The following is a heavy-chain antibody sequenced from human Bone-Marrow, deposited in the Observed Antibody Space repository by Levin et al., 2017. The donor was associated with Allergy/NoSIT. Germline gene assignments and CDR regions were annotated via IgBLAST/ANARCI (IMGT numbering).Heavy chain of an antibody. J-gene: IGHJ4*02. CDR1: GFNFPDYY. Sequence: PGGSLRLSCAVSGFNFPDYYMSWIRQTPGKGLEWVSYISGGSTYRDYADSVRGRFTISRDNAKNSLDLQMNSLRAEDTAVYYCARDYPLCNITSCDIGYFDYWGQGTLVIVSS. V-gene: IGHV3-11*05. CDR2: ISGGSTYR. CDR3: ARDYPLCNITSCDIGYFDY. D-gene: IGHD2-2*01.